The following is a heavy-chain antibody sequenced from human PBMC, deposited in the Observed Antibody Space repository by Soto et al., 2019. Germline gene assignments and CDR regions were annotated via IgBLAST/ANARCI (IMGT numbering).Heavy chain of an antibody. CDR1: GYSFTIYC. D-gene: IGHD3-10*01. Sequence: GESLKISCKGSGYSFTIYCIGLVLQMPGKGLEWMGIIYPGDSDTRYSPSFQGQVTISADKSISTAYLQWSSLKASDTAMYYCARHPLGGSGSYYYGMDVWGQGTTVTVSS. V-gene: IGHV5-51*01. CDR3: ARHPLGGSGSYYYGMDV. J-gene: IGHJ6*02. CDR2: IYPGDSDT.